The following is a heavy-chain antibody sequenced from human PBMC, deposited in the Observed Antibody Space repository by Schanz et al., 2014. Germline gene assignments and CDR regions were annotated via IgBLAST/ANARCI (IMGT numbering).Heavy chain of an antibody. Sequence: EVQLLESGGGLVQPGGSLKLSCAASGLIFSNYVMSWVRQAPGKGLEWVSTIGTSGGTNYAESVKGRFTISRDNSKNTLYLLMNSLRAEDTAVCYCARGGFGEVSYFDYWGQGTLVTVSS. CDR2: IGTSGGT. D-gene: IGHD3-10*01. CDR3: ARGGFGEVSYFDY. V-gene: IGHV3-23*01. CDR1: GLIFSNYV. J-gene: IGHJ4*02.